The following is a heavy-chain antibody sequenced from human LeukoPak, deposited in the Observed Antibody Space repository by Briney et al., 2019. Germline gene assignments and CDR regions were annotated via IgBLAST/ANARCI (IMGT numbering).Heavy chain of an antibody. D-gene: IGHD3-10*01. CDR1: GFAFNSYS. V-gene: IGHV3-48*02. Sequence: GGPLRLSCAASGFAFNSYSMNWVRQAPGKGLEWVSYITSSTGTKYADSVKGRFTVSRDNAKNSLYLQMNSLRDEDTAVYYCARGGIVRGSIDGYFDYWGQGTLVTVSS. CDR3: ARGGIVRGSIDGYFDY. CDR2: ITSSTGT. J-gene: IGHJ4*02.